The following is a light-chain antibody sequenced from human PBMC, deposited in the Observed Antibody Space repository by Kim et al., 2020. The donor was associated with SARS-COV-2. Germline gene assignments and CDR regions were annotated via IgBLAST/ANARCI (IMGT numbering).Light chain of an antibody. J-gene: IGLJ1*01. CDR1: SSNIGNNT. Sequence: QSVLTQPPSVSEAPRQRVTISCSGSSSNIGNNTVNWYQHLPGKAPELLIYYDDLLPSGVSDRFSGSKSGTSASLAISGLQSEDEADYYCAAWDDSLNVYVFGTGTKVTVL. V-gene: IGLV1-36*01. CDR3: AAWDDSLNVYV. CDR2: YDD.